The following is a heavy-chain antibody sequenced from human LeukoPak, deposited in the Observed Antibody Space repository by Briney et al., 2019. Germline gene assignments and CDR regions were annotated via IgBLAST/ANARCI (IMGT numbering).Heavy chain of an antibody. CDR1: GDSFSSNSAV. V-gene: IGHV6-1*01. J-gene: IGHJ4*02. Sequence: SQTLSLTCAISGDSFSSNSAVWNWLRQSPSRGLEWLGRTYYRSNWYNDYALSVKGRITVNPDTSKNQFSLQLNSVTPEDTAVYYCTRGGAAAGFDYWGQGTLVTVSS. D-gene: IGHD6-13*01. CDR2: TYYRSNWYN. CDR3: TRGGAAAGFDY.